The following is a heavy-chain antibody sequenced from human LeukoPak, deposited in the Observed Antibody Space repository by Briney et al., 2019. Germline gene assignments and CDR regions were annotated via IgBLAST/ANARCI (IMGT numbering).Heavy chain of an antibody. D-gene: IGHD7-27*01. Sequence: ASVKVSCKASGYTFTGYYMHWVRQAPGQGLEWMGRINPNSGGTNYAQEFQGRVTMTRDTSISTAYMELSRLRSDDTAVYYCARDLNWGFAPHFDYWGQGTLVTVSS. V-gene: IGHV1-2*06. J-gene: IGHJ4*02. CDR1: GYTFTGYY. CDR3: ARDLNWGFAPHFDY. CDR2: INPNSGGT.